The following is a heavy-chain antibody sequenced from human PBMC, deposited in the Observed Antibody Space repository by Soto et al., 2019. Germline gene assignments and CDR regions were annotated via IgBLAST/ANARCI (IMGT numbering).Heavy chain of an antibody. CDR2: ISSSGSTI. CDR3: AKDLSLAFDSSGYYPYYFDY. V-gene: IGHV3-11*01. J-gene: IGHJ4*02. CDR1: GFTFSDYY. D-gene: IGHD3-22*01. Sequence: GGSLRLSCAASGFTFSDYYMSWIRQAPGKGLEWVSYISSSGSTIYYADSVKGRFTISRDNAKNSLYLQMNSLRAEDTAVYYCAKDLSLAFDSSGYYPYYFDYWGQGTLVTVSS.